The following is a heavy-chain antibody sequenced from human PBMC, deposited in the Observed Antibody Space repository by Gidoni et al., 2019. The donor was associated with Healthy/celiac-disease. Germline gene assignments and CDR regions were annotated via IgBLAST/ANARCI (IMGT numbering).Heavy chain of an antibody. CDR2: IYYSGST. J-gene: IGHJ4*02. CDR1: GGSISSSSYY. CDR3: ARRSSSWYYFDY. D-gene: IGHD6-13*01. V-gene: IGHV4-39*01. Sequence: QLQLQESGPGLVKPSETLSLTCTVSGGSISSSSYYWGWFRQPPGKGLEWIGSIYYSGSTYYNPSLKSRVTISVDTSKNQFSLKLSSVTAADTAVYYCARRSSSWYYFDYWGQGTLVTVSS.